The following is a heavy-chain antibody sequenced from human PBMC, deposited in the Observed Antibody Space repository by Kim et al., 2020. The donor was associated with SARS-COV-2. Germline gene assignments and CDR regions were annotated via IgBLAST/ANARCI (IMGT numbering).Heavy chain of an antibody. Sequence: GGSLRLSCSASGFTFSNYAMHWVRQAPGKGLEYVSTISSNGGAAYYADSVKGRFTISRDNSKNTLYLQMSSLRPEDTAVYYCVTSKYYGGNFFDYWGQGALVTVSS. D-gene: IGHD4-17*01. J-gene: IGHJ4*02. CDR1: GFTFSNYA. CDR2: ISSNGGAA. CDR3: VTSKYYGGNFFDY. V-gene: IGHV3-64D*09.